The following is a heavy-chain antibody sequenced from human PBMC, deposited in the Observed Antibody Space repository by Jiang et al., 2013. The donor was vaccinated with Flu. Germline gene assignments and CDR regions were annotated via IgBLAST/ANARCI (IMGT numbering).Heavy chain of an antibody. CDR1: GGSISGHSYH. V-gene: IGHV4-39*02. CDR2: VFYTGFP. CDR3: ARGYYGDLADV. D-gene: IGHD4-17*01. Sequence: GLVKPSETLSLTCTVSGGSISGHSYHWGWIRQPPGKGLEWIATVFYTGFPYYNPYFESRVTISVDPSRSQFSLNLTSVTAADTAVFYCARGYYGDLADVWGQGKLVIVSS. J-gene: IGHJ3*01.